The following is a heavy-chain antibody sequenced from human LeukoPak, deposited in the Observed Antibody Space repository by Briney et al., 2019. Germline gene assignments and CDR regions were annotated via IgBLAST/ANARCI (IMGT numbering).Heavy chain of an antibody. V-gene: IGHV3-30*12. CDR1: GFTFSSYG. D-gene: IGHD3-10*01. Sequence: PGGSLRLSCAASGFTFSSYGMHWVRQAPGKGLEWVAVISYDGSNKYYADSVKGRFTISRDNSKNTLYLQMNSLRAEDTAVYYCAKVVRMGYGVTPNFDYWGQGTLVTVSS. J-gene: IGHJ4*02. CDR3: AKVVRMGYGVTPNFDY. CDR2: ISYDGSNK.